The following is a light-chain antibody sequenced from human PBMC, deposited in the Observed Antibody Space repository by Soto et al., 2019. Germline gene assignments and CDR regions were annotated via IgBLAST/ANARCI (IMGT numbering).Light chain of an antibody. CDR3: SSYISSSTLDVV. Sequence: QSALTQPASVSGSPGQSITISCTGTSSDIGGYNYVSWYQQHPGKAPKLIIYDVSNRPSGVSNRFSGSKSGSTASLTISGLQAEDEADYYCSSYISSSTLDVVFGGGTQLTVL. CDR1: SSDIGGYNY. V-gene: IGLV2-14*01. CDR2: DVS. J-gene: IGLJ2*01.